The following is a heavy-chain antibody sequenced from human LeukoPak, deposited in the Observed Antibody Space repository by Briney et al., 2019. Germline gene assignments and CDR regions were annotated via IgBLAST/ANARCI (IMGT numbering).Heavy chain of an antibody. V-gene: IGHV4-59*08. J-gene: IGHJ3*02. Sequence: PSETLSLTCTVSGGSISSYYWSWIRQPPGKGLEWIGYIFYTGSTNYNPSLQSRVTILLDTSKNQFSLKLSFVTAADTAVYYCARGGWFGSAFDIWGQGTMVTVSS. D-gene: IGHD3-10*01. CDR1: GGSISSYY. CDR3: ARGGWFGSAFDI. CDR2: IFYTGST.